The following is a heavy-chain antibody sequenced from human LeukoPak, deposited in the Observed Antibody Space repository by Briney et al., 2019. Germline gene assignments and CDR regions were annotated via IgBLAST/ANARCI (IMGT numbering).Heavy chain of an antibody. D-gene: IGHD5-18*01. CDR2: ISSGGSTI. J-gene: IGHJ4*02. Sequence: GGSLRLSCAASGFTFRNYEMNWVRQAPGKGLEWVSFISSGGSTIHYADSVKGRFTISRDNAKNSLYLQMNSLRAEDTAVYYCAREEKRGYSYGFDYWGQGTLVTVSS. CDR1: GFTFRNYE. V-gene: IGHV3-48*03. CDR3: AREEKRGYSYGFDY.